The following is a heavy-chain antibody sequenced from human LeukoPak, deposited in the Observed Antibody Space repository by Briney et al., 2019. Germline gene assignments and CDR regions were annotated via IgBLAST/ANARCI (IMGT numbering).Heavy chain of an antibody. CDR3: ATDNGGESGFDY. J-gene: IGHJ4*02. V-gene: IGHV3-15*05. CDR1: GFTFSNAW. CDR2: IKSKSYGATT. D-gene: IGHD2-8*01. Sequence: GGSPRLSCAASGFTFSNAWMSWVRQAPGKGLEWGGRIKSKSYGATTDYAAPVKGRFTISRDDSKNTLYLQMNSLKTEDTAVYYCATDNGGESGFDYWGQGTLVTVSS.